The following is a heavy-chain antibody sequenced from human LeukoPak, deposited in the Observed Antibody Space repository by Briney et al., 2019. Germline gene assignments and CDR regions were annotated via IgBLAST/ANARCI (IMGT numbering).Heavy chain of an antibody. CDR2: ISSNGGST. V-gene: IGHV3-64*01. D-gene: IGHD6-6*01. CDR3: ARGGSIAARPIDY. J-gene: IGHJ4*02. Sequence: PGGSLRLSCSASGFTISSFAMHWVRQAPGKGLEYVSAISSNGGSTYYANSVKGRFTISRDNSKNTLFLQMGSLRAEDMAVYYCARGGSIAARPIDYWGQGTLVTVSS. CDR1: GFTISSFA.